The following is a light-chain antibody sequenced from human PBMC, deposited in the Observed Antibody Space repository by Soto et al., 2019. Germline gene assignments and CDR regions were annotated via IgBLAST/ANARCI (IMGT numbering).Light chain of an antibody. J-gene: IGLJ2*01. CDR2: DVS. V-gene: IGLV2-14*01. Sequence: QSALTQPASVSGSPGQSITISCTGTITDVGSSNYVSWYKQHPGKAPKLMIYDVSNRPSGVSNRFSGSKSGNTASLTISGLQAEDVADYYCSSYTTTSTWVFGGGTKLTVL. CDR1: ITDVGSSNY. CDR3: SSYTTTSTWV.